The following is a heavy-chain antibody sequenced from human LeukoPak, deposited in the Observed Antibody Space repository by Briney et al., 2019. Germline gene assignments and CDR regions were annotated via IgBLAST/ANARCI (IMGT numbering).Heavy chain of an antibody. CDR2: INPSGGST. V-gene: IGHV1-46*01. Sequence: ASVKVSCKASGYTFTNYAISWVRQAPGQGLEWMGIINPSGGSTSYAQKFQGRVTMTRDMSTSTLYMELSSLRSEDTAVYYCARDLRITIFGVVIPWAFDIWGQGTMVTVSS. D-gene: IGHD3-3*01. CDR3: ARDLRITIFGVVIPWAFDI. CDR1: GYTFTNYA. J-gene: IGHJ3*02.